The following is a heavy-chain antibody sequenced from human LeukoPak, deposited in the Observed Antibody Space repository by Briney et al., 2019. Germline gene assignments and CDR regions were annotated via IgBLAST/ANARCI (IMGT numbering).Heavy chain of an antibody. D-gene: IGHD3-9*01. CDR2: INHSGST. J-gene: IGHJ4*02. Sequence: PSETLSLTCAVYGGSFSGYYWSWIRQPPGKGLEWIGEINHSGSTNYNPSLKSRVTISVDTSKNPFSLKLSSVTAADKAVYYCARVQYYDILTGYFDYWGQGTLVTVSS. V-gene: IGHV4-34*01. CDR1: GGSFSGYY. CDR3: ARVQYYDILTGYFDY.